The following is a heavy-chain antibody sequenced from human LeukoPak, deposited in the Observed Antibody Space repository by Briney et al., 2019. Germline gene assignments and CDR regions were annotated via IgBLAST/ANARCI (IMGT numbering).Heavy chain of an antibody. V-gene: IGHV4-59*13. CDR3: ARDHPVADWAPDI. J-gene: IGHJ3*02. Sequence: SETLSLTCSVSGGSISSYSWTWIRQPPGKGLEWIGFIDYSGRSNYNPSLKSRVTISAAPSTNHFTLNLTSMTAADTAVYFCARDHPVADWAPDIWGRGTMVTVSS. CDR2: IDYSGRS. D-gene: IGHD3-9*01. CDR1: GGSISSYS.